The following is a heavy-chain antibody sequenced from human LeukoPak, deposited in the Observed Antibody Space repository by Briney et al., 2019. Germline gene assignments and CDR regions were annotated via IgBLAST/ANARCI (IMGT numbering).Heavy chain of an antibody. Sequence: GGSLRLSCAASGFTFSDYYMSWIRQAPGKGLEWVSYISSSGSTIYYADSVKGRFTISRDNAKNSLYLQMNSLRAEDTAVYYCAKDQLNRFCSAGSCSITHDCWGQGTLVTVSS. CDR1: GFTFSDYY. CDR2: ISSSGSTI. D-gene: IGHD2-15*01. CDR3: AKDQLNRFCSAGSCSITHDC. V-gene: IGHV3-11*01. J-gene: IGHJ4*02.